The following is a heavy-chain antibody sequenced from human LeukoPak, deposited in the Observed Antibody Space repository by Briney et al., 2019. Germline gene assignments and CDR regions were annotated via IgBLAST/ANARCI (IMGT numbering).Heavy chain of an antibody. CDR1: GGSISSSSHS. V-gene: IGHV4-39*01. CDR2: IYYTGRT. Sequence: SETLSLTCTVSGGSISSSSHSWGWIRQPPGKGLEWTGTIYYTGRTYYNPSLESRLTISVDTSKNQFSLKLTSVTAADTAIYYCAQSLGSGNWIGNWFDPWSQGTLVTVSS. D-gene: IGHD1-1*01. CDR3: AQSLGSGNWIGNWFDP. J-gene: IGHJ5*02.